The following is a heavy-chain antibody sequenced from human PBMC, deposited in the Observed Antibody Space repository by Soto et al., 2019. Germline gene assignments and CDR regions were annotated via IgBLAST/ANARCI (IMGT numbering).Heavy chain of an antibody. D-gene: IGHD3-3*01. CDR3: ARGGGVGVAGSAAFDM. V-gene: IGHV1-2*02. CDR1: GYPVTAYY. CDR2: INPAPGAA. J-gene: IGHJ3*02. Sequence: QLHLVQSGAVVKKPGASVTVSCSASGYPVTAYYMHWVRQAPGRGLEWMGGINPAPGAAKYTQTFQGRVTMTRETSTSTVFMELSGLTSEDTAVFYCARGGGVGVAGSAAFDMWGQGTVVTVSS.